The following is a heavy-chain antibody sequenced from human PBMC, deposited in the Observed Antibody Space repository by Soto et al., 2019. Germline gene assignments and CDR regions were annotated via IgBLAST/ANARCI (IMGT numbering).Heavy chain of an antibody. V-gene: IGHV3-23*01. J-gene: IGHJ4*02. Sequence: GGSLRLSFASSGFTLSSYAMSWVRQSPGKGLEWVSVIIGSGGGTYYADSVKGRFTISRDNSKNTLHLQMNSLRAEDTAVYYCAYCGSSGAPIDYCGQGTLVTVSS. CDR2: IIGSGGGT. CDR3: AYCGSSGAPIDY. CDR1: GFTLSSYA. D-gene: IGHD2-2*01.